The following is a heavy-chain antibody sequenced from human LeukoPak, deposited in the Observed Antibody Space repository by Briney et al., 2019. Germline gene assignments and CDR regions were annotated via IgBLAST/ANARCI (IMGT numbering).Heavy chain of an antibody. D-gene: IGHD3-10*01. Sequence: GGSLRLSCAASGFTFSSYGMHWVRQAPGKGLEWVAVISYDGSNKYYADSVKGRFTISRDNSKNTLYLQMNSLRAEDTAVYYCAKGKTQTYYGSGSYYHWGQGTLVTVSS. V-gene: IGHV3-30*18. CDR2: ISYDGSNK. J-gene: IGHJ5*02. CDR3: AKGKTQTYYGSGSYYH. CDR1: GFTFSSYG.